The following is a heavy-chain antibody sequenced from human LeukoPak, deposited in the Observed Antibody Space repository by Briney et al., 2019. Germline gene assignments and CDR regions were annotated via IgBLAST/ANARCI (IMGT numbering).Heavy chain of an antibody. CDR3: AKDRRNYYDSRRYPDY. V-gene: IGHV3-9*01. CDR1: GFTFDDYA. D-gene: IGHD3-22*01. CDR2: ISWNSGSI. J-gene: IGHJ4*02. Sequence: GRSLRLSCAASGFTFDDYAMHWVRQAPGKGLEWVSGISWNSGSIGYADSVKGRFTISRDNAKNSLYLQMNSLRAEDTALYYCAKDRRNYYDSRRYPDYWGQGTLVTVSS.